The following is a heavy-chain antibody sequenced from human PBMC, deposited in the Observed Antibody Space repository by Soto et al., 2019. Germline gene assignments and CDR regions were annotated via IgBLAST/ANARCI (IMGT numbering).Heavy chain of an antibody. CDR2: IDPRNGGT. CDR3: ARVLYRNVIHA. J-gene: IGHJ4*02. Sequence: QVQLVQSGSDVKKPGASFTVSCKACGYIFSDYYIHWVRQAPGQGLEWMGWIDPRNGGTKYAQKFQDRLTMTTDTSTSTAFLELRRLRLDDTAVFFCARVLYRNVIHAWGQGTLVTVSS. D-gene: IGHD5-18*01. V-gene: IGHV1-2*02. CDR1: GYIFSDYY.